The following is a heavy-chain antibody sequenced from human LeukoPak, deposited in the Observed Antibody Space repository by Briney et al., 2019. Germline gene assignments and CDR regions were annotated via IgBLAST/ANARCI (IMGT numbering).Heavy chain of an antibody. Sequence: GGSLRLSCAASGFTFSTYAMHWVRQAPGKGLEWVAIISYDGSNKYYADSVKGRFTISRDNSKNTLYLQMSSLRAEDTAVYYCASLQPAFDYWGQGTLVTVSS. CDR1: GFTFSTYA. V-gene: IGHV3-30-3*01. CDR2: ISYDGSNK. J-gene: IGHJ4*02. CDR3: ASLQPAFDY. D-gene: IGHD1-14*01.